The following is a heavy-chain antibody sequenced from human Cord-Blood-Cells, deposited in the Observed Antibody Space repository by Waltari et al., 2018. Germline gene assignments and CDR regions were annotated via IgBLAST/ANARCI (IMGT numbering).Heavy chain of an antibody. D-gene: IGHD6-13*01. CDR3: ARSAYSSSWYNWFDP. Sequence: QVQLVQSGAEVKKPGSSVKVSCKASGGTFSSYAISWVRQAPGQGLEWMGGIIPIFGTANNAQKFQGSVTMTADESTSTAYMELSSLGSEDTAVYDCARSAYSSSWYNWFDPWGQGTLVTVSS. J-gene: IGHJ5*02. CDR1: GGTFSSYA. V-gene: IGHV1-69*01. CDR2: IIPIFGTA.